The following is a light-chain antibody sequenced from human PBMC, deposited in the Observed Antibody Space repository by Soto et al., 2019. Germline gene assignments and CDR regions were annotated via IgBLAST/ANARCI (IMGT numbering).Light chain of an antibody. CDR3: CSYAGSITFT. J-gene: IGLJ2*01. CDR1: SSDIGNYNY. V-gene: IGLV2-11*01. Sequence: QSALTQPRSVSGSPGQSVTISCTGTSSDIGNYNYVSWYQQYPGKAPKLIIYDVSKRPSGIPDRFFGSKFGNTASLTISGLQAEDEADYYCCSYAGSITFTFGGGTKLTVL. CDR2: DVS.